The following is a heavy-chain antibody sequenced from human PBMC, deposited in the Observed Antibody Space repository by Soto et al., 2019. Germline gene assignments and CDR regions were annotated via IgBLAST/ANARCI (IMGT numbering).Heavy chain of an antibody. J-gene: IGHJ3*02. D-gene: IGHD1-26*01. Sequence: SETLSLTCTVSGGSIISGDYYWIWIRQPPGKGLEWIGYIYYSGSTYYNPSLKSRVTISVDTSKNQFSLKLSSVTAADTAVYYCARRKVGATAWVAFDIWGQGTMVTVSS. CDR3: ARRKVGATAWVAFDI. CDR2: IYYSGST. CDR1: GGSIISGDYY. V-gene: IGHV4-30-4*01.